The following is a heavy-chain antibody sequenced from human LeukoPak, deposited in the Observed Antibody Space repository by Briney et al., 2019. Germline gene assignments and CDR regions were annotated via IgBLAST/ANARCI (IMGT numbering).Heavy chain of an antibody. D-gene: IGHD1-26*01. CDR1: GFTFSSYE. Sequence: GGSLRLSCAASGFTFSSYEMNWVRQAPGKGLEWVANIKQDESEKYYVDSVKGRFTISRDNAKNSLYLQMNSLRAEDTAVYYCVRDKIVGATHLDYWGQGTLVTVSS. J-gene: IGHJ4*02. CDR3: VRDKIVGATHLDY. CDR2: IKQDESEK. V-gene: IGHV3-7*01.